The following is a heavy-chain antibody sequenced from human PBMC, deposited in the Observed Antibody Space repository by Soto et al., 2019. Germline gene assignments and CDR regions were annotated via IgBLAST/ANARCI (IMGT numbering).Heavy chain of an antibody. V-gene: IGHV3-30*18. CDR3: AKALGELSPESFDY. Sequence: QVQLVESGGGVVQPGRSLRLSCAASGFAFNSYAMHWVRQAPGKGLEWVAIMSYDGNNQYYADSVKGRFTISRDNFKNTLYLQMNSLRAEDTAMYYCAKALGELSPESFDYWGQGILVTVPS. CDR1: GFAFNSYA. J-gene: IGHJ4*02. D-gene: IGHD3-16*02. CDR2: MSYDGNNQ.